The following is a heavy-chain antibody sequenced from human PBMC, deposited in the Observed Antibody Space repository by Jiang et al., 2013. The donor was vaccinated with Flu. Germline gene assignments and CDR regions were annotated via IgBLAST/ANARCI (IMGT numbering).Heavy chain of an antibody. J-gene: IGHJ4*02. D-gene: IGHD5-24*01. CDR2: IHDSGST. V-gene: IGHV4-31*03. CDR3: ARESGSVEAATFGFYFDY. CDR1: GASISSGGYY. Sequence: GSGLVKPSQTLSLTCTVSGASISSGGYYWSWIRQHPGKGLEWLGYIHDSGSTYYNPSLKSRITISRDTSKSQFSLKVTSVTAADTAVYYCARESGSVEAATFGFYFDYWGQGTRGHRLL.